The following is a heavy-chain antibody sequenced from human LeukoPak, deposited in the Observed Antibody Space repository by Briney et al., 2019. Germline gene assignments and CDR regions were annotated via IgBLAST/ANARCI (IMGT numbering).Heavy chain of an antibody. J-gene: IGHJ4*02. V-gene: IGHV4-34*01. Sequence: SETLSLTCAVYGGSFSGYYWSWIRQPPGKGLEWIGEINHSGSTNYNPSLKSRVTLSVDTSKNQFSLKLSSVTAADTAVYYCARGPPYPDIVVVPAAMNWDYWGQGTLVTVSS. CDR3: ARGPPYPDIVVVPAAMNWDY. CDR2: INHSGST. CDR1: GGSFSGYY. D-gene: IGHD2-2*01.